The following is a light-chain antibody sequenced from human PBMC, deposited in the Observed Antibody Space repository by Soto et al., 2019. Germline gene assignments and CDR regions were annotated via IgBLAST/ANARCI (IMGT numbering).Light chain of an antibody. J-gene: IGKJ1*01. Sequence: DIQMTQSPSSLFASVGDRVTITCRASQGISNYLAWYQQKPGKDPKLLIYAASTLHSGVPSRFSGSGSGTDFSLTISSLQPEDVATYYCQKYNSAPWTFGQGTKVEIK. CDR1: QGISNY. CDR2: AAS. CDR3: QKYNSAPWT. V-gene: IGKV1-27*01.